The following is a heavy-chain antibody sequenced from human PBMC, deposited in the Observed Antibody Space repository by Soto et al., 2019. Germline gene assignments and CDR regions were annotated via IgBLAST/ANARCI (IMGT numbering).Heavy chain of an antibody. D-gene: IGHD3-22*01. CDR1: GFTFSSYG. Sequence: PGGSLRLSCAASGFTFSSYGMHWVRQAPGKGLEWVAVISYNGSNKYYADSVKGRFTISRDNSKNTLYLQMNSLRAEDTAVDYCAKAGARYDSSGYPNPDYWGQGTLVTVYS. CDR3: AKAGARYDSSGYPNPDY. J-gene: IGHJ4*02. CDR2: ISYNGSNK. V-gene: IGHV3-30*18.